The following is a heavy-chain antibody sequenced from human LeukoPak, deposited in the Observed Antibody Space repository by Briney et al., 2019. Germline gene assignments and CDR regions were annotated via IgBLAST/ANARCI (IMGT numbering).Heavy chain of an antibody. CDR3: ARDPITMVRGRADY. V-gene: IGHV3-21*01. D-gene: IGHD3-10*01. CDR1: GFTFSSYR. Sequence: GGSLRLSCAASGFTFSSYRMNWVRQAPGKGLEWVSSISSSSSYIYYADSVKGRFTISRDNAKNSLYLQMNSLRAEDTAVYYCARDPITMVRGRADYWGQGTLVTVSS. J-gene: IGHJ4*02. CDR2: ISSSSSYI.